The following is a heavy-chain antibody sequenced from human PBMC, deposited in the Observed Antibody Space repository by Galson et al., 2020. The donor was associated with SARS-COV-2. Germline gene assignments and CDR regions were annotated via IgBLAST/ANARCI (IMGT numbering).Heavy chain of an antibody. D-gene: IGHD6-19*01. CDR1: GFTFSSYG. V-gene: IGHV3-33*01. CDR2: IWYDGSNK. J-gene: IGHJ4*02. CDR3: ARDTLKGSGWYYYFDY. Sequence: GESLKISCAASGFTFSSYGMHWVRQAPGKGLEWVAVIWYDGSNKYYVDSVKGRFTISRDNSKNTLYLQMNSLRAEDTAVYYCARDTLKGSGWYYYFDYWGQGTLVTVSS.